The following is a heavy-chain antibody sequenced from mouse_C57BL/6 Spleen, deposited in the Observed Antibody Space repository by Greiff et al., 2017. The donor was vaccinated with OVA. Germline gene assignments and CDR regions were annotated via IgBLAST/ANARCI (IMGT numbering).Heavy chain of an antibody. CDR1: GYTFTDYN. J-gene: IGHJ3*01. CDR3: ARAGAAWFAY. V-gene: IGHV1-18*01. Sequence: EVQLQQSGPELVKPGASVKIPCKASGYTFTDYNMDWVKQSHGKSLEWIGDINPNNGGTIYNQKFKGKATLTVEKSSSTAYMELRSLTSEDTAVYYCARAGAAWFAYWGQGTLVTVSA. CDR2: INPNNGGT.